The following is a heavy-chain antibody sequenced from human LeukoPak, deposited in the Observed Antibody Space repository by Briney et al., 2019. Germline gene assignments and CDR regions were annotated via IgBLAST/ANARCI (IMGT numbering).Heavy chain of an antibody. Sequence: GRSLRLSCAASGFTFDDYAMHWVRQAPGKGLEWVAGISWSSGNIGYADPVKGRFTISRDNAENSLHLQMNSLRTEDTALYFCARDAWRRAFNYGMDVWGQGTTVAVSS. D-gene: IGHD5-12*01. V-gene: IGHV3-9*01. CDR3: ARDAWRRAFNYGMDV. CDR1: GFTFDDYA. J-gene: IGHJ6*02. CDR2: ISWSSGNI.